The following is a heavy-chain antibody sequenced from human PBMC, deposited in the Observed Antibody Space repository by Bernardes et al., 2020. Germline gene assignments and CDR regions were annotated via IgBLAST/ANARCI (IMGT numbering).Heavy chain of an antibody. CDR1: GGSIRNSY. D-gene: IGHD3-16*01. Sequence: SATLSLTCTVSGGSIRNSYWSWIRQPPGPGLEWIGYIYHSGKTKYNPFFKSRVNISVDPSENQFSLKLSSVTAADTAVYYCTRETPRGTFYFDNWGQGTLVTVSS. CDR2: IYHSGKT. V-gene: IGHV4-59*12. J-gene: IGHJ4*02. CDR3: TRETPRGTFYFDN.